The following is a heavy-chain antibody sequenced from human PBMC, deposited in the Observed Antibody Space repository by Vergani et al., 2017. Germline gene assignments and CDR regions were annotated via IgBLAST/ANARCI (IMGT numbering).Heavy chain of an antibody. J-gene: IGHJ3*02. CDR1: GYTFSSYG. D-gene: IGHD3-16*01. V-gene: IGHV1-18*01. CDR2: ISAYNGKT. CDR3: VGDKGDFNAFDI. Sequence: QVQLVQSGAEVKKPGASVKVSCKTSGYTFSSYGISWVRQAPGQGLEWMGWISAYNGKTDYAQKVQGRVTMTTDTSTSTAYMELRSLGSDDTAVYYCVGDKGDFNAFDIWGQGTMVTVSS.